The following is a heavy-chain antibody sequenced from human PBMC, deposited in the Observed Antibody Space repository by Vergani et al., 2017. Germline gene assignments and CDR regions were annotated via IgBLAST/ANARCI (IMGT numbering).Heavy chain of an antibody. J-gene: IGHJ6*02. D-gene: IGHD6-13*01. CDR2: IKQDGSEK. Sequence: EVQLVESGGGLVQPGGSLRLSCAASGFTFSSYWMSWVRQAPGKGLEWVANIKQDGSEKYYVDSVKGRFTISRDNAKNSLYLQMNSLRAEDTAVYYCARYISSWYGFYYYGMDVWGQGTTVTVSS. CDR3: ARYISSWYGFYYYGMDV. V-gene: IGHV3-7*01. CDR1: GFTFSSYW.